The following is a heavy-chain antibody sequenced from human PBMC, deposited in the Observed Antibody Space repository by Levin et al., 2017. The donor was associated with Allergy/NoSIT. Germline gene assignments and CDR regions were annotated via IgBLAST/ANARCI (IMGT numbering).Heavy chain of an antibody. J-gene: IGHJ2*01. V-gene: IGHV3-9*03. CDR1: GFSFEDYA. CDR3: AKVASIAAASDRYFDL. Sequence: GGSLRLSCVASGFSFEDYAMHWVRQTPGKGLEWVAGINWNSGSIDYADSVKGRFTISRDNAKNSLYLQMDSLRAEDMAMYYCAKVASIAAASDRYFDLWGRGTPVTVSS. D-gene: IGHD6-13*01. CDR2: INWNSGSI.